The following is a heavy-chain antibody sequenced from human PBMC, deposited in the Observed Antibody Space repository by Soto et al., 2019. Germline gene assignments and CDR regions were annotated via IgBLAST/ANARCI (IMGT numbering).Heavy chain of an antibody. CDR2: INHSGST. CDR1: GGSFSGYY. J-gene: IGHJ3*02. CDR3: ARGMVRGVTQHAFDI. D-gene: IGHD3-10*01. V-gene: IGHV4-34*01. Sequence: SETLSLTCAVYGGSFSGYYWSWIRQPPGKGLEWIGEINHSGSTNYNLSLKSRVTISVDTSKNQFSLKLSSVTAADTAVYYCARGMVRGVTQHAFDIWGQGTMVTVSS.